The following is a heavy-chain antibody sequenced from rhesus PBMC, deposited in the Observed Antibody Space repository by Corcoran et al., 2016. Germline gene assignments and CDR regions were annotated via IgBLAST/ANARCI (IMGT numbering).Heavy chain of an antibody. V-gene: IGHV4-165*01. D-gene: IGHD4-23*01. Sequence: QVQLQESGPELVKPSETLSLTCAVSGGSISSNYWSWIRQPPGKGLEWIGYIGGSSGSTNYNPSLKSRVTISTDTSKNQFSLKLSSVTAADTAMYYCARREVTTGVGDYWGQGVLVTVSS. CDR1: GGSISSNY. J-gene: IGHJ4*01. CDR2: IGGSSGST. CDR3: ARREVTTGVGDY.